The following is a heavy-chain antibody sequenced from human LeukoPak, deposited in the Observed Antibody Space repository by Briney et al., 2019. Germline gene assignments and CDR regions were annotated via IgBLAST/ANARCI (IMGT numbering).Heavy chain of an antibody. CDR1: GYTLTELS. CDR2: FDPEDGET. D-gene: IGHD3-9*01. Sequence: ASVKVSCKVSGYTLTELSMHWVRQAPGKGLEWMGGFDPEDGETIYAQKFQGRVTMTEDTSTDTAYVELSSLRSEDTAVYYCATDKGILNWFDPWGQGTLVTVSS. J-gene: IGHJ5*02. V-gene: IGHV1-24*01. CDR3: ATDKGILNWFDP.